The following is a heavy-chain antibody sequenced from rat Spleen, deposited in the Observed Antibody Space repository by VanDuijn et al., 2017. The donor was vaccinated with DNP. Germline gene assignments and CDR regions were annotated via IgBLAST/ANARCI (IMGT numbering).Heavy chain of an antibody. D-gene: IGHD1-12*03. Sequence: EVQLVETGGDLVQPERSLKLSCVASGFTFNYFWMYWIRQAPGKGLEWIASISTDGGTTYYPDSVKGRFTISRNNAKSTLYLQMDSLRSEDMATYYCATQGYYDGYYRPFDYWGQGVMVTVSS. J-gene: IGHJ2*01. CDR1: GFTFNYFW. CDR2: ISTDGGTT. V-gene: IGHV5-58*01. CDR3: ATQGYYDGYYRPFDY.